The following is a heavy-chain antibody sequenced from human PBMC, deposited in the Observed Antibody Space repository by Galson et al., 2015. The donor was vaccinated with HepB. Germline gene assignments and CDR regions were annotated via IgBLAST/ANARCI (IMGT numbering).Heavy chain of an antibody. CDR2: IYAGDSDA. CDR1: GDDFVSSW. V-gene: IGHV5-51*01. Sequence: QSGAEVKKPGESLKISCKDRGDDFVSSWIGWVRQMPGKGLAWMGIIYAGDSDARYSPSFQGQVTFSADKSITTVYLQWSSLKASDSAIDYCARQGKHALAFGEWGQGTLVSVSS. J-gene: IGHJ4*02. CDR3: ARQGKHALAFGE. D-gene: IGHD3-10*01.